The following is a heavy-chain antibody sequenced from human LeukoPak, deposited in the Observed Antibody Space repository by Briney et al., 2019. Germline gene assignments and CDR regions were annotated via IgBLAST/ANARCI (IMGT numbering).Heavy chain of an antibody. D-gene: IGHD2/OR15-2a*01. Sequence: PGGSLRHSCAASGNYWMHWVRQALGQGLVWVSHTNSDGSWTSYADSVKGRFTISKDNAKNTVYLQMNSLRAEDTAVYYCVSFYETYWGRGTLVTVSS. CDR2: TNSDGSWT. CDR1: GNYW. J-gene: IGHJ4*02. CDR3: VSFYETY. V-gene: IGHV3-74*01.